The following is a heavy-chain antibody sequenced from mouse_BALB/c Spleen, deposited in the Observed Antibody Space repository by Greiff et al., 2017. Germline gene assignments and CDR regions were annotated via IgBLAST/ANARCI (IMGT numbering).Heavy chain of an antibody. Sequence: QVQLKESGAELAKPGASVKMSCKASGYTFTSYWMHWVKQRPGQGLEWIGYINPSTGYTEYNQKFKDKATLTADKSSSTAYMQLSSLTSEDSAVYYCARKGYRYEAMDYWGQGTSVTVSS. CDR3: ARKGYRYEAMDY. J-gene: IGHJ4*01. D-gene: IGHD2-14*01. V-gene: IGHV1-7*01. CDR1: GYTFTSYW. CDR2: INPSTGYT.